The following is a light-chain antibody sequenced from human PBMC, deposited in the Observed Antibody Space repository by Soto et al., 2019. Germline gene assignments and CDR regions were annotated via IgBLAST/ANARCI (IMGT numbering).Light chain of an antibody. CDR3: QQLDSYPSLT. J-gene: IGKJ4*01. Sequence: DIQLTQSPSFLSASVGDRVTITCRASQGISSSLAWYQQKPGKAPKLLIYGASTLHSGVPSRFSGSGSGTDFTLTISSLQPEDFATYYCQQLDSYPSLTFGGGTKVEIK. V-gene: IGKV1-9*01. CDR1: QGISSS. CDR2: GAS.